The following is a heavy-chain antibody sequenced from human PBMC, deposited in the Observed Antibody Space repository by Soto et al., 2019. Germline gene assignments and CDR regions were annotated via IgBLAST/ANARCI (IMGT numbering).Heavy chain of an antibody. V-gene: IGHV1-18*01. Sequence: QVQLVQSGAEVKKPGASVKVSCKASGYTFTSYGISWVRQAPGQGLEWMGWISAYNGNTKYAQKLQGRVTITTDTPTGTATRGLRSLRSDDTAGYYWARDPAMGMNDYGGQGTLVTVSS. D-gene: IGHD6-13*01. J-gene: IGHJ4*02. CDR2: ISAYNGNT. CDR3: ARDPAMGMNDY. CDR1: GYTFTSYG.